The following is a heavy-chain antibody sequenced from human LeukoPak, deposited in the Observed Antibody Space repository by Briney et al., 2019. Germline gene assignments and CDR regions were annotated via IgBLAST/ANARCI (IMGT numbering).Heavy chain of an antibody. J-gene: IGHJ4*02. CDR1: GGSISNYY. V-gene: IGHV4-59*08. CDR3: ARHLEYASGWFIHDY. D-gene: IGHD6-19*01. Sequence: KPSETLSLTCAVSGGSISNYYWSWIRQPPGKGLEWIGYISYGGNTNYNPSLKSRVTISVDTSMSQFSLKLRSVTAADTAVYYCARHLEYASGWFIHDYWGQGTLVTVSS. CDR2: ISYGGNT.